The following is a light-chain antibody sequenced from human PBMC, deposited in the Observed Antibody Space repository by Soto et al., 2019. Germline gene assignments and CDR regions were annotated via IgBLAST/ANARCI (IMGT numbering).Light chain of an antibody. V-gene: IGLV1-47*02. CDR1: SSNIGTNY. CDR2: SNN. J-gene: IGLJ1*01. CDR3: SSYTSSSTLYV. Sequence: QSVLTQPPSASGTPGQRVTISCSGSSSNIGTNYVYWYQQVPGTAPKLLIYSNNQRPSGVPDRFSGSKSGTSASLAIRGLRSEDEADYYCSSYTSSSTLYVFGTGTKLTVL.